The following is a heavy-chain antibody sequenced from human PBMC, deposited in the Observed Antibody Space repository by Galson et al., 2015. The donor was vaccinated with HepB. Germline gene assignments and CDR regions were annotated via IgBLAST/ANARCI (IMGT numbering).Heavy chain of an antibody. Sequence: SLRLSCAASGFTFSDHYMDWVRQAPGKGLEWVGRTRNRPNSYTTEYAASVKGRFIISRDDSKSSLYLQMNSLKTEDTAVYYCARDRTRSGWSIFDYWGQGTLVTVSS. CDR2: TRNRPNSYTT. CDR3: ARDRTRSGWSIFDY. J-gene: IGHJ4*02. CDR1: GFTFSDHY. V-gene: IGHV3-72*01. D-gene: IGHD6-19*01.